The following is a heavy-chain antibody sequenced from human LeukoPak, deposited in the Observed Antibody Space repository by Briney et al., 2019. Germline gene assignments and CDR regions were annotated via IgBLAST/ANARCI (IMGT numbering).Heavy chain of an antibody. D-gene: IGHD4-17*01. Sequence: SETLSLTCAVYGGSFIGYYWSWIRQTPGKGLEWIGEVNHSGYTNMNPSLKSRVTISVDTSKNQFSLMMTSVTAADTAVYFCARMTTGHDYWGQGILVTVSS. CDR1: GGSFIGYY. J-gene: IGHJ4*02. V-gene: IGHV4-34*01. CDR2: VNHSGYT. CDR3: ARMTTGHDY.